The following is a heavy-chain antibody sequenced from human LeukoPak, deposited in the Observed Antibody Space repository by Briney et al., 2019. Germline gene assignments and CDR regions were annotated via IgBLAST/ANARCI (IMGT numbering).Heavy chain of an antibody. V-gene: IGHV4-31*03. D-gene: IGHD1-26*01. J-gene: IGHJ4*02. CDR1: GGSISSGGYY. CDR3: ARQLGVGAWALDR. CDR2: IYYSGST. Sequence: SETLSLTCTVSGGSISSGGYYWSWIRQHPGKGLEWIGYIYYSGSTYYNPSLKSRVTISVDTSKNQFSLKLSAVTAADTAVYYCARQLGVGAWALDRWGQGTLVTVSS.